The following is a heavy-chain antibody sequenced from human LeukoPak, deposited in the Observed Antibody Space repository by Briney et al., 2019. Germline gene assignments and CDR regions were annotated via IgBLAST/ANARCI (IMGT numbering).Heavy chain of an antibody. Sequence: GSLRLSCAASGLPFSSYSMNWVRQAPGKGLEWVSSISSSSSYIYYADSVKGRFTISRDNAKNSLYLQMNSLRAEDTAVYYCARDLRALRLSIAVPDYWGQGTLVTVSS. J-gene: IGHJ4*02. D-gene: IGHD6-19*01. CDR3: ARDLRALRLSIAVPDY. V-gene: IGHV3-21*01. CDR1: GLPFSSYS. CDR2: ISSSSSYI.